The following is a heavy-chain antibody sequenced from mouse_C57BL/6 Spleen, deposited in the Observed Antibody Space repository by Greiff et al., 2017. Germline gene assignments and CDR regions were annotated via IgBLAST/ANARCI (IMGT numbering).Heavy chain of an antibody. Sequence: EVKLVESGGGLVQPGGSLSLSCAASGFTFTDYYMSWVRQPPGKALEWLGFIRNKANGYTTEYSASVKGRFTISRDNSQSILYLQMHALRAEDSATYYCARLRITTALDYWGQGTTLTVSS. D-gene: IGHD1-1*01. CDR3: ARLRITTALDY. J-gene: IGHJ2*01. CDR2: IRNKANGYTT. CDR1: GFTFTDYY. V-gene: IGHV7-3*01.